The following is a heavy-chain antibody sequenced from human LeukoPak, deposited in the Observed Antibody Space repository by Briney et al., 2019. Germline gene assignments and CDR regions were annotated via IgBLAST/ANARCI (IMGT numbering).Heavy chain of an antibody. V-gene: IGHV1-2*02. J-gene: IGHJ6*03. CDR3: VRGPNHYYYMDF. Sequence: ASVKVSCKASGYTFTSYDINWVRQAPGQGLEWMGWINPDGGVTKSAQNFQGRVTMTRDKSINTVYMELSGLTSDDTALYYCVRGPNHYYYMDFWGTGTTVSVSS. CDR1: GYTFTSYD. CDR2: INPDGGVT. D-gene: IGHD2-8*01.